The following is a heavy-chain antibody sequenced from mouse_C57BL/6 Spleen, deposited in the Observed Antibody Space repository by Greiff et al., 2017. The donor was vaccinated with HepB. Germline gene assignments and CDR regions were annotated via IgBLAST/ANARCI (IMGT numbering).Heavy chain of an antibody. D-gene: IGHD1-1*01. CDR1: GYTFTSYW. Sequence: QVQLKQPGAELVKPGASVKMSCKASGYTFTSYWITWVKQRPGQGLEWIGDIYPGSGSTNYNEKFKSKATLTVDTSSSTAYMQLSSLTSEDSAVYYCARCYGSSYSNYFDYWGQGTTLTVSS. V-gene: IGHV1-55*01. J-gene: IGHJ2*01. CDR3: ARCYGSSYSNYFDY. CDR2: IYPGSGST.